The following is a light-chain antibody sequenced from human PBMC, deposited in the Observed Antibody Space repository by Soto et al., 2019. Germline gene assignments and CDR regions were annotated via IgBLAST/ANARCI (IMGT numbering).Light chain of an antibody. CDR2: DAS. CDR1: QSVSSY. Sequence: EIVLTQSPATLSLSPGERATLSCRASQSVSSYLAWYQQKPGQAPRLLIYDASNRATGLPARFSGSWSGTVFIPTISRLEPEDFSVYSGQQRSNWPPYTFGPGTKLEIK. CDR3: QQRSNWPPYT. V-gene: IGKV3-11*01. J-gene: IGKJ2*01.